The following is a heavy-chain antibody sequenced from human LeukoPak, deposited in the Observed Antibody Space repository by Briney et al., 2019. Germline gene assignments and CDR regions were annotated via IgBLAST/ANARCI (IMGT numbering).Heavy chain of an antibody. CDR2: IKSDGSST. Sequence: GGSLRLSCAASGFTFSNYWMHWVRQAPGKGLVWVSRIKSDGSSTSYADSVKGRFTISRDNSKNTLYLQMNSLRAEDTAVYYCAKGPFCSGGSCYSGFYYWGQGTLVTVSS. CDR3: AKGPFCSGGSCYSGFYY. D-gene: IGHD2-15*01. CDR1: GFTFSNYW. J-gene: IGHJ4*02. V-gene: IGHV3-74*01.